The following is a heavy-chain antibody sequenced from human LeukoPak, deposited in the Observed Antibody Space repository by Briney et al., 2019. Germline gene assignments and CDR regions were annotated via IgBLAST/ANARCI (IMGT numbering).Heavy chain of an antibody. D-gene: IGHD3-3*01. CDR2: ISYDGSDK. Sequence: GGSLRLSCAASGFTFSLYTMHWVRQAPGKGLEWVAVISYDGSDKYYADSVKGRFTISRDNSKNTLFLQMNSLRAEDTAVYYCAKGGWRGIFGGNDYWGQGTLVTVSS. CDR1: GFTFSLYT. CDR3: AKGGWRGIFGGNDY. V-gene: IGHV3-30*04. J-gene: IGHJ4*02.